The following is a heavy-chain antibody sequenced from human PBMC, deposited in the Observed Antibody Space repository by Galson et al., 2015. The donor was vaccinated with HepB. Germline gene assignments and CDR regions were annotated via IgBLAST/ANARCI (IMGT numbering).Heavy chain of an antibody. CDR3: ARDRLRYFDFPSRHGMDV. Sequence: SLRLSCAASGFTFSSYAMHWVRQAPGKGLEWVAVISYDGSNKYYADSVKGRFTISRDNSKNTLYLQMNSLRAEDTAVYYCARDRLRYFDFPSRHGMDVWGQGTTVTVSS. D-gene: IGHD3-9*01. V-gene: IGHV3-30*04. J-gene: IGHJ6*02. CDR2: ISYDGSNK. CDR1: GFTFSSYA.